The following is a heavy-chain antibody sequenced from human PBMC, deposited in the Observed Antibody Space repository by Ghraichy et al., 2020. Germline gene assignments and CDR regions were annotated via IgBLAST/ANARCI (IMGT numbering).Heavy chain of an antibody. CDR3: AREGGGAFDV. V-gene: IGHV3-30-3*01. Sequence: GGYLRLSCAASGLIFTDYVMHWVRQAPGKGLEWVAVVSFDGGNKWSADSLKGRFFISRNNSRNTLYLQMNSLRVEDTAVYYCAREGGGAFDVWGQGTMVIVSS. J-gene: IGHJ3*01. D-gene: IGHD1-26*01. CDR2: VSFDGGNK. CDR1: GLIFTDYV.